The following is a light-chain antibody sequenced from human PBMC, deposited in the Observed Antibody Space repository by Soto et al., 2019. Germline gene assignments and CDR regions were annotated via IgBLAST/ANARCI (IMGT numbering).Light chain of an antibody. J-gene: IGKJ5*01. CDR2: AAS. V-gene: IGKV1-39*01. CDR1: QSISSY. Sequence: DIQMTQSPPSLSASVGDRVTITCRASQSISSYLNWYQQKPGKAPKLLIYAASSLQSGVPSRFSGSGSGTDFTLTISSLQPEDFATYYCQQSYSTPRTTFGQGTRLEIK. CDR3: QQSYSTPRTT.